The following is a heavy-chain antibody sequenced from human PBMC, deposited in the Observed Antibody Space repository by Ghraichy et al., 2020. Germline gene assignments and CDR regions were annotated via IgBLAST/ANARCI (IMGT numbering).Heavy chain of an antibody. J-gene: IGHJ5*02. Sequence: SETLSLTCTVSGGSISSYYWSWIRQPPGKGLEWIGYIYYSGSTNYNPSLKSRVTISVDTSKNQFSLKLSSVTAADTAVYYCARVKEYAAAGRKNNWFDPWGQGTLVTVSS. CDR3: ARVKEYAAAGRKNNWFDP. V-gene: IGHV4-59*01. CDR2: IYYSGST. CDR1: GGSISSYY. D-gene: IGHD6-13*01.